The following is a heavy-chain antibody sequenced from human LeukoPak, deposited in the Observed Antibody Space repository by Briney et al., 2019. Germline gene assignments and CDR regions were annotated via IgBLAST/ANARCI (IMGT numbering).Heavy chain of an antibody. J-gene: IGHJ4*02. V-gene: IGHV1-3*01. D-gene: IGHD3-9*01. CDR2: INAGNGNT. Sequence: ASVKVSCKASGYTFTSYAMHWVRQAPGQRLEWMGWINAGNGNTKYSQKFQGRVTITRDTSASTAYMELSSLRSEDTAVYYCAREGTPHYDTSSGPHDYWGQGTLVTVSS. CDR3: AREGTPHYDTSSGPHDY. CDR1: GYTFTSYA.